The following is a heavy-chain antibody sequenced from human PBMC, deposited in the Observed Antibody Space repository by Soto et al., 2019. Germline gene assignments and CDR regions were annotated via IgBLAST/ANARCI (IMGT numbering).Heavy chain of an antibody. J-gene: IGHJ4*02. CDR2: ISWNSGSI. D-gene: IGHD6-19*01. CDR3: AKGTGIAVAGGSFGY. V-gene: IGHV3-9*01. Sequence: EVQLVESGGGLVQPGRSLRLSCAASGFTFDDYAMHWVRHAPGKGLEWVSGISWNSGSIGYADSVKGRFTISRDNAKNALYRQMNSRRAEDTALYDGAKGTGIAVAGGSFGYWGQGTLVTVSS. CDR1: GFTFDDYA.